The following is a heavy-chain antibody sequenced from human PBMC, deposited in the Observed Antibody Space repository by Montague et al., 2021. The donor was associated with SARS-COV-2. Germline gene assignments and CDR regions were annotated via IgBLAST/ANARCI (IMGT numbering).Heavy chain of an antibody. CDR2: IHHGGST. Sequence: SETLSLTCAVHGGSFSGYYWNWIRQPPGKGLEWIREIHHGGSTNYNPSLKSRVTISADTSKNQFSLKLTSVAAADTAVYYCARLGDGVVPSPILGVGPYYSYYYMDVWGKGTTVTVSS. D-gene: IGHD3-10*01. J-gene: IGHJ6*03. V-gene: IGHV4-34*01. CDR1: GGSFSGYY. CDR3: ARLGDGVVPSPILGVGPYYSYYYMDV.